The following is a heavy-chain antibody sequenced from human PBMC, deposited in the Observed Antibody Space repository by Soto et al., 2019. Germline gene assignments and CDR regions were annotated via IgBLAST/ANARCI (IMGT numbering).Heavy chain of an antibody. CDR1: GASISSGGYS. J-gene: IGHJ1*01. V-gene: IGHV4-30-2*01. CDR2: IYHNGGT. CDR3: ASGPCEYFQT. Sequence: QLQLQESGSGLVKPSQTLSLTCTVSGASISSGGYSWNWIRQPPGKGLEWLGYIYHNGGTYSNPSLXSRVTFSVDKSTNQFSLRLTSVIAADTAVYYCASGPCEYFQTWGQGTLVTVSS.